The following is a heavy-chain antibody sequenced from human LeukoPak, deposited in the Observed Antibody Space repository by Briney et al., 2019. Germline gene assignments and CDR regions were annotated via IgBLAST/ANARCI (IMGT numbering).Heavy chain of an antibody. CDR1: GGSMTGSY. D-gene: IGHD1-26*01. CDR2: IYYSGTT. CDR3: ARGGWSLDL. J-gene: IGHJ2*01. V-gene: IGHV4-59*01. Sequence: SETLSLTCTVSGGSMTGSYWSWIRQSPGKGLEWIGYIYYSGTTNYNPPLKSRVTISVDTSKSQFSLKLTSVTAADTAVYFCARGGWSLDLWGRGTLVAVSS.